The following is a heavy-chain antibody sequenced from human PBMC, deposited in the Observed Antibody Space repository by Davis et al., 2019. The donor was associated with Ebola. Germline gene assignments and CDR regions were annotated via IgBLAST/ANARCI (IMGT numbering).Heavy chain of an antibody. CDR1: GDSISSGDHY. D-gene: IGHD4-17*01. V-gene: IGHV4-39*01. Sequence: SETLSLTCTVSGDSISSGDHYWTWIRQSPGKGMEWIGQISHGGVTSYNPSLESRFTISMDTSKNQFYLRLDSVTAADTGVYYCARTSLTSVSDAGLGYNYFDPWGRGTLVSVSS. CDR3: ARTSLTSVSDAGLGYNYFDP. J-gene: IGHJ5*02. CDR2: ISHGGVT.